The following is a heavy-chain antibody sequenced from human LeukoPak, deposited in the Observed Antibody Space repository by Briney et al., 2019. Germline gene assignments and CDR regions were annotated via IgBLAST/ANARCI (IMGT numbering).Heavy chain of an antibody. CDR2: ISSSSYI. V-gene: IGHV3-21*01. Sequence: GGSLRLSCAASGFTFSSYSMNWVRQAPGKGLEWVSSISSSSYIYYADSVKGRFTISRDNAKNSLYLQMNSLRAEDTAVYYCARGPAAGTSIDYWGQGTLVTVSS. D-gene: IGHD6-13*01. CDR1: GFTFSSYS. J-gene: IGHJ4*02. CDR3: ARGPAAGTSIDY.